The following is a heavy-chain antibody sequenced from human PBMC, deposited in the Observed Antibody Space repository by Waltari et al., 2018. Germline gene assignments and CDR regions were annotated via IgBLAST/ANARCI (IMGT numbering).Heavy chain of an antibody. J-gene: IGHJ6*02. CDR1: GGSISSGGYY. Sequence: QVQLQESGPGLVKPSQTLSLTCTVSGGSISSGGYYWSWIRQHPGKGLEWIGYIYYSGSTYYNPSLKSLVTISVDTSKNQFSLKLSSVTAADTAVYYCARGVGYYDFWRGYYLKNGMDVWGQGTTVTVSS. CDR3: ARGVGYYDFWRGYYLKNGMDV. D-gene: IGHD3-3*01. V-gene: IGHV4-31*01. CDR2: IYYSGST.